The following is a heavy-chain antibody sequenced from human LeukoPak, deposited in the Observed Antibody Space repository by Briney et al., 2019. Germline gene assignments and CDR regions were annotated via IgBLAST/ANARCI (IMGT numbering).Heavy chain of an antibody. J-gene: IGHJ4*02. D-gene: IGHD6-19*01. Sequence: GGSLRLSCAASGFSVTTNYMTWARQAPGKGLEWVSVIYADGGTYYADSVKGRFTMSRDSSRNTLYLQMNNLRVDDTAIYYCGRNLYRTGWKNYLDSWGQGTLVTVSS. CDR3: GRNLYRTGWKNYLDS. CDR2: IYADGGT. V-gene: IGHV3-53*01. CDR1: GFSVTTNY.